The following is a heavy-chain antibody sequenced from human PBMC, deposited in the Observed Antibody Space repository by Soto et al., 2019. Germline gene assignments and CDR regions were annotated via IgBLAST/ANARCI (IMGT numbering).Heavy chain of an antibody. CDR3: ARPGLTVPGTRYFDH. V-gene: IGHV3-23*05. CDR2: IGSDGTAI. D-gene: IGHD6-19*01. J-gene: IGHJ4*02. Sequence: EVQLLESGGGLVQPGGSLRLSCAASGFTFNSYAMSWVRQAPGKELEWVPAIGSDGTAIQYADSVKGRFTISKDNSKDMLYLQMNSLRAEDTAVYYCARPGLTVPGTRYFDHWGQGALVTVSS. CDR1: GFTFNSYA.